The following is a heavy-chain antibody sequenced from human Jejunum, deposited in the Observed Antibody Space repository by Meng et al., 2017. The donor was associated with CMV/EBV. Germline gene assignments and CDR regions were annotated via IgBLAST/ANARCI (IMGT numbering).Heavy chain of an antibody. V-gene: IGHV3-23*01. CDR2: IRGSGHST. J-gene: IGHJ4*02. Sequence: SEAMSWVRQARGKGLEWVSAIRGSGHSTYLADSMLGRFSISRDSSKNTLYLEMNTLRADDTAVYYCAKGQQSCGGDCFPDFDFWGQGTLVTVSS. CDR1: SEA. D-gene: IGHD2-21*02. CDR3: AKGQQSCGGDCFPDFDF.